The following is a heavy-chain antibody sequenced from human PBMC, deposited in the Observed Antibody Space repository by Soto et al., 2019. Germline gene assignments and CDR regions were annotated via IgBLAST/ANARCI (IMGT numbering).Heavy chain of an antibody. CDR1: GGSISSGDYY. D-gene: IGHD3-10*01. CDR2: IYFSGST. J-gene: IGHJ4*02. V-gene: IGHV4-30-4*01. CDR3: ARVRREFDTSGPVDY. Sequence: PSETLSLTCTVSGGSISSGDYYWSWIRQPPGKGLEWIGYIYFSGSTYYNPSLKSRVTMSLDTSKNQFSLKLSSVTAAYTAVYYFARVRREFDTSGPVDYWGQGTLVTVSS.